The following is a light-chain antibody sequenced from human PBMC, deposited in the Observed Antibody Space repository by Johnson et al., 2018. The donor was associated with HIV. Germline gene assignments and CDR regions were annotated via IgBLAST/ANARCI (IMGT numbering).Light chain of an antibody. CDR2: DID. V-gene: IGLV1-51*01. Sequence: QAVLTQPPSVSAAQGQKVTISCSGSSSNIGNNYVSWYQQLPGTAPKLLIYDIDKRPSGIPDRFYGSKSGTSATLGITGLQTGDEADYYCGTWDNSLSAYVFGTGTKVTVL. CDR3: GTWDNSLSAYV. CDR1: SSNIGNNY. J-gene: IGLJ1*01.